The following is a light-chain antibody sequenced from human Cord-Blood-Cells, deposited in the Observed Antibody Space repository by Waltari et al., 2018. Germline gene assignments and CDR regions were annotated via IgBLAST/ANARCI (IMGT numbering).Light chain of an antibody. Sequence: QSVLPQPPSASGTPGQRVTISCSGSSSNIGSNTVNWYQQLPGTAPKLLISSNNQRPSGVPDRFSGSKSGTSASLAISGLQSEDEADYYCAAWDDSLNGYVFGTGTKVTVL. CDR3: AAWDDSLNGYV. CDR1: SSNIGSNT. CDR2: SNN. V-gene: IGLV1-44*01. J-gene: IGLJ1*01.